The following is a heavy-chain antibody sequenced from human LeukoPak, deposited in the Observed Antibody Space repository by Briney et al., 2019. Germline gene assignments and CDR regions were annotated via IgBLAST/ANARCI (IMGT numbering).Heavy chain of an antibody. V-gene: IGHV4-39*01. J-gene: IGHJ5*01. CDR1: GGSISSGGYY. CDR2: IYYSGST. CDR3: ARQYSSGWPWFDP. Sequence: SETLSLTCTVSGGSISSGGYYWGWIRQPPGKGLEWIGSIYYSGSTYYNPSLKSRVTISVDTSKNQFSLRLTSVTAADAALYYCARQYSSGWPWFDPWGQGTLVTVSS. D-gene: IGHD6-19*01.